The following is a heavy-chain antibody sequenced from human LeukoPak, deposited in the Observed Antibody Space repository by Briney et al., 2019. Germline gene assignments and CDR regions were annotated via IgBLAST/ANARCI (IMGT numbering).Heavy chain of an antibody. D-gene: IGHD5-12*01. CDR3: ARDLWRGPQLATINDY. CDR1: GYTFTSYD. V-gene: IGHV1-8*01. CDR2: MNPNSGNT. J-gene: IGHJ4*02. Sequence: ASVKVSCKASGYTFTSYDINWVRQAPGQGLEWMGWMNPNSGNTGYAQKFQGRVTMTRNTSISTAYMELSSLRSEDTAVYYCARDLWRGPQLATINDYWGQGTLVTVSS.